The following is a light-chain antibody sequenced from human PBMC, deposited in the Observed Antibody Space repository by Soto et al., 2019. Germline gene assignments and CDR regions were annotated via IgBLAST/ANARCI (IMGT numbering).Light chain of an antibody. V-gene: IGKV3-11*01. Sequence: EIVLTQSPATLSLSPGERATLSCRASQSVSSYLAWYQQKPGQAPRLLIYHASNRATGIPARFSGSGSGTDFTLTISSLEPEDFAVYYCQQRSSWPPWTFGQGTKVEF. CDR1: QSVSSY. J-gene: IGKJ1*01. CDR2: HAS. CDR3: QQRSSWPPWT.